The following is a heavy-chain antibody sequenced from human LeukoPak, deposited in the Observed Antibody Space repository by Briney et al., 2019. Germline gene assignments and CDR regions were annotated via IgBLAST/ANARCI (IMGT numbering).Heavy chain of an antibody. CDR3: ARGHSYYYYMDV. CDR2: MNPNSGNT. J-gene: IGHJ6*03. CDR1: GYSFTSYD. V-gene: IGHV1-8*01. Sequence: ASVKVSCKASGYSFTSYDINWVRQATGQGLEWMGWMNPNSGNTGYAQKFQGRITMTRNTSISTAYMELSSLRSEDTAVYYCARGHSYYYYMDVWGKGTTVTISS.